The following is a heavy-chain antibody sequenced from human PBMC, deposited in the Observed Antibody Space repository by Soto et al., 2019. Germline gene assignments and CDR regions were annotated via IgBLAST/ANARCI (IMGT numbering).Heavy chain of an antibody. Sequence: EVQLVESGGGLVQPGWSLRLSCAASGFTFDDYGMHWVRPPPGKGLEWVSSISWNSGSIGYADSVKGRFTISRDNAKNSLYLQMNSLRVEDTALYYCSKDLHGANSVVDYWGQGTLVTVSS. CDR3: SKDLHGANSVVDY. CDR2: ISWNSGSI. CDR1: GFTFDDYG. D-gene: IGHD4-17*01. V-gene: IGHV3-9*01. J-gene: IGHJ4*02.